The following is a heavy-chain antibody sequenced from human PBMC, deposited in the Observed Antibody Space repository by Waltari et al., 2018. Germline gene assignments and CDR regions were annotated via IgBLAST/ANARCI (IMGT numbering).Heavy chain of an antibody. CDR1: DFTFSSYT. CDR2: ISSSSSTI. CDR3: ARGLEWLLFGFDY. V-gene: IGHV3-48*04. Sequence: EVQLVESAGGLVQPGGSLRLSCAASDFTFSSYTLIWVRQAPGKGLGWVSYISSSSSTIYYADSVKGRFTISRDNAKNSLYRQMNSLRAEDTAVYYCARGLEWLLFGFDYWGQGTLVTVSS. D-gene: IGHD3-3*01. J-gene: IGHJ4*02.